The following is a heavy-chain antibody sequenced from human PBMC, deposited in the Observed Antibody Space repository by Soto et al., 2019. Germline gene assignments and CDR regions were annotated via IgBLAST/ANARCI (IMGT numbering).Heavy chain of an antibody. CDR2: INAGNGNT. Sequence: GASVKVSCKASGYTFTSYAMHWVRQAPGQRLEWMGWINAGNGNTKYSQKFQGRVTITRDTSASTAYMELSSLRSEDTAVYYCARYSANQGEWLNYYGMDVWGQGTTVTVSS. J-gene: IGHJ6*02. V-gene: IGHV1-3*01. CDR3: ARYSANQGEWLNYYGMDV. D-gene: IGHD5-12*01. CDR1: GYTFTSYA.